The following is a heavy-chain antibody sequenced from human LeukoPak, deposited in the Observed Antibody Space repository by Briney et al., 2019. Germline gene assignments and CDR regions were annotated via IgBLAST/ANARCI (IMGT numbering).Heavy chain of an antibody. CDR3: GRFQRRPNYSYYVMDV. Sequence: ASVKVSCKASGYTFTGYYMHWVRQAPGQGLEWMGWINPNSGGTNYAQKFQGRVTMTRDTSISTAYMELSRLRSDDTAVYYCGRFQRRPNYSYYVMDVGGKGPRVPVP. CDR2: INPNSGGT. J-gene: IGHJ6*04. CDR1: GYTFTGYY. V-gene: IGHV1-2*02.